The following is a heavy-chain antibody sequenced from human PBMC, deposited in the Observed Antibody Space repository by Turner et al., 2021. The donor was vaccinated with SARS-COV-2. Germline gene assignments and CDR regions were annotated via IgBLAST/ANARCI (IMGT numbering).Heavy chain of an antibody. CDR2: IYYSGGT. CDR3: AGEVVVLTTTHYGMDV. V-gene: IGHV4-39*01. D-gene: IGHD1-26*01. Sequence: QLQLQESGPGLVKPSETLSLTCTVSGGSISSSSYYWGWIRQPPGKGREWIGSIYYSGGTYYNPSLKSRVTISVDTSKNQFSLKLSSVTAADTAVYYCAGEVVVLTTTHYGMDVWGQGTTVTVSS. CDR1: GGSISSSSYY. J-gene: IGHJ6*02.